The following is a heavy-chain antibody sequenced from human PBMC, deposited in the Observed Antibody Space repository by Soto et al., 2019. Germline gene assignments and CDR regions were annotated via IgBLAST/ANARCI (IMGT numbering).Heavy chain of an antibody. CDR2: ISYDGSNK. V-gene: IGHV3-30*18. Sequence: QVQLVESGGGVVQPGRSLRLSCAASGFTFSSYGMHWVRQAPGKGLEWVAVISYDGSNKYYADSVKGRFTISRDNSKNTLYLQMNSLRAEDTAVYYCAKDRWSIAYGMDVWGQGTTVTVSS. CDR3: AKDRWSIAYGMDV. CDR1: GFTFSSYG. D-gene: IGHD6-6*01. J-gene: IGHJ6*02.